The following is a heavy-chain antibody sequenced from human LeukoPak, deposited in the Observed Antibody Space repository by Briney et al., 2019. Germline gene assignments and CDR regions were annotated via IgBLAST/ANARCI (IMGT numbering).Heavy chain of an antibody. Sequence: GGSLRLSCAASGFTFSYYAMRWVRQAPGKGLEWVAVISNDGSKKFYIDSVKGRFTVSSDKSTDTLYLQMNSLRPEDTAVYYCAKDRSPTGSYYSMDVWGQGTTVIVSS. J-gene: IGHJ6*02. CDR2: ISNDGSKK. CDR3: AKDRSPTGSYYSMDV. CDR1: GFTFSYYA. V-gene: IGHV3-30*18. D-gene: IGHD1-1*01.